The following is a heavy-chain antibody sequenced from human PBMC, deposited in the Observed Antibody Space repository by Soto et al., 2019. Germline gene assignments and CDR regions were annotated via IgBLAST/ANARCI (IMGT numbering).Heavy chain of an antibody. D-gene: IGHD3-3*01. V-gene: IGHV1-18*01. CDR3: ARDGNTITILEVVLDWFDP. Sequence: ASVQVSCKASGYTFTSYGIRWVRQAPGQGLEWMGWISAYNGNSTYAQKLQCRVTMTTDTSTSTDNTELRSARSDDTAVYYCARDGNTITILEVVLDWFDPWVQGTLVTVSS. CDR1: GYTFTSYG. CDR2: ISAYNGNS. J-gene: IGHJ5*02.